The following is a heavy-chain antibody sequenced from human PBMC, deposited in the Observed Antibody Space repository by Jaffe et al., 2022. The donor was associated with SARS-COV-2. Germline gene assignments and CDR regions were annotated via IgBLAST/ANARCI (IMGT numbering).Heavy chain of an antibody. CDR3: ARGWSDGSGSYYSDEYFQH. Sequence: QVQLVESGGGVVQPGRSLRLSCAASGFTFSSYGMHWVRQAPGKGLEWVAVIWYDGSNKYYADSVKGRFTISRDNSKNTLYLQMNSLRAEDTAVYYCARGWSDGSGSYYSDEYFQHWGQGTLVTVSS. CDR2: IWYDGSNK. V-gene: IGHV3-33*01. D-gene: IGHD3-10*01. J-gene: IGHJ1*01. CDR1: GFTFSSYG.